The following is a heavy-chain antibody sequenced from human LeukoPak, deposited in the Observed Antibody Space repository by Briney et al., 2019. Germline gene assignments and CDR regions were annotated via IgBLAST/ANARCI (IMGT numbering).Heavy chain of an antibody. CDR2: ISYNGGST. Sequence: SGGSLRLSCSASGFTLSSHAMHWVRQAPGKALEYVSAISYNGGSTYYANSVKDRFTISRDNSKNTLYLQMSSLRLEDTAVFYCVRRTGNYFDYWGQGTLVTVSS. D-gene: IGHD3/OR15-3a*01. J-gene: IGHJ4*02. V-gene: IGHV3-64D*09. CDR3: VRRTGNYFDY. CDR1: GFTLSSHA.